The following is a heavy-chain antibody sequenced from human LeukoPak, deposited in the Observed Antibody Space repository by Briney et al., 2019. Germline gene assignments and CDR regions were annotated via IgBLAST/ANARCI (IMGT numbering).Heavy chain of an antibody. CDR1: GFTFSTYW. D-gene: IGHD2-21*02. CDR3: ATDRGNSDWQKRFDS. Sequence: GGSLRPSCAASGFTFSTYWMNWYRQAPGKGLEWVGNINQDASEINYVDSVRGRFTISRDNAKNSLHLQMNSLRAEDTAVYYCATDRGNSDWQKRFDSWGQGTLVTVSS. V-gene: IGHV3-7*01. J-gene: IGHJ4*02. CDR2: INQDASEI.